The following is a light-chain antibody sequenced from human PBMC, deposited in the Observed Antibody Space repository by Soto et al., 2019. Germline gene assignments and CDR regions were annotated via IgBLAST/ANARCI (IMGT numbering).Light chain of an antibody. CDR2: GAS. Sequence: EIVMTQSPATLSVSPGERATLSCRASQSISSNLAWYQQKPGQAPRLLIYGASTTATGIPARFSGSGSGTEFTLTISGLQSEDFAVYYCQQYNSWPPHTFGQGTKLEIK. CDR3: QQYNSWPPHT. CDR1: QSISSN. J-gene: IGKJ2*01. V-gene: IGKV3-15*01.